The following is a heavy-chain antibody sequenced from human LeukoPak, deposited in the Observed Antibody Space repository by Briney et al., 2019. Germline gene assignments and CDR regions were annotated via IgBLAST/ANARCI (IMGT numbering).Heavy chain of an antibody. D-gene: IGHD6-13*01. V-gene: IGHV1-8*01. CDR3: AAGIAAAGTLY. J-gene: IGHJ4*02. Sequence: ASVKVSCKASGYTFTSYDINWVRQATGQGLEWMGWMNPNSGNTVYAQKFQGRVTMTRNTSISTAYMELSSLRSEDTAVYYCAAGIAAAGTLYWGQGTLVTVSS. CDR2: MNPNSGNT. CDR1: GYTFTSYD.